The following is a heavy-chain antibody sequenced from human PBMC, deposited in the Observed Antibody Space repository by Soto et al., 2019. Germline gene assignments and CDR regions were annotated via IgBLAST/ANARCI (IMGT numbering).Heavy chain of an antibody. D-gene: IGHD2-8*02. CDR3: SRSGGYRPFDY. V-gene: IGHV3-49*03. J-gene: IGHJ4*02. CDR1: GFTFGAFA. Sequence: SLRLSCTASGFTFGAFAMSWFRQAPGKGLEWVSFIGSKLDGGTTEYGASVKGRATISRDDSKRIAYLQMISLKTDDTGVYYCSRSGGYRPFDYWGQGALVTVSS. CDR2: IGSKLDGGTT.